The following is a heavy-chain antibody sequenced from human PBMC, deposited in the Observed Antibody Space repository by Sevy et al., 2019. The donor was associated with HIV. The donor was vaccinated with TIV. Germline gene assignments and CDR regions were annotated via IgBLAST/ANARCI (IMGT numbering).Heavy chain of an antibody. CDR1: GDSISSYGHF. CDR3: AKIFDH. Sequence: SETLSLTCSVSGDSISSYGHFWGWIRQPPGKGLEWIGDISYSGATNYHPSLRSRVTISVDTSKNQFYLKRTSVTAADTAVYYCAKIFDHWGQGTLVTVSS. CDR2: ISYSGAT. J-gene: IGHJ5*02. V-gene: IGHV4-39*01.